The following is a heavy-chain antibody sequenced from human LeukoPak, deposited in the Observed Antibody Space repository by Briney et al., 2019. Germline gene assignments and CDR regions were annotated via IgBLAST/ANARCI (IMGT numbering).Heavy chain of an antibody. D-gene: IGHD4-17*01. CDR3: AHVIDYGDYGCWFDP. CDR2: IYWDDDK. V-gene: IGHV2-5*02. J-gene: IGHJ5*02. Sequence: SGPTLVKPTQTLTLTCTFSGFSLSTSGVGVGWIRQPPGKALEWLALIYWDDDKRYSPSLKSRLTITKGTSKNQVVLTMTNMDPVDTATYYCAHVIDYGDYGCWFDPWGQGTLVTVSS. CDR1: GFSLSTSGVG.